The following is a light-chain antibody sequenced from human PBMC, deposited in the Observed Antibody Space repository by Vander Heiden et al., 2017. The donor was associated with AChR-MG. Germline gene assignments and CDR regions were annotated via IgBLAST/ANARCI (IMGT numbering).Light chain of an antibody. Sequence: QMTQSPSTLSASGGERVTITCRASQSISVCLAWYQQKPGKAPKLLIYKASTLASGVPSRFSGSGSGTDFTLTISSLQPDDSATYYCQRYNDYPYIFGQGTKLEVK. CDR3: QRYNDYPYI. J-gene: IGKJ2*01. V-gene: IGKV1-5*03. CDR2: KAS. CDR1: QSISVC.